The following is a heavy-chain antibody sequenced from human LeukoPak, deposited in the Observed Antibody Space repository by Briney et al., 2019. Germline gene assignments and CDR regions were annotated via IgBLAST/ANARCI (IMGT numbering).Heavy chain of an antibody. D-gene: IGHD4-17*01. CDR2: IIGSGGNT. CDR3: AKDRGNRDYLFDY. Sequence: PGGSLRLSCAASGFTFSSYDMSWVRQAPGKGLEWVSTIIGSGGNTYYADSVKGRFTISRDNSKDTLYLLMNSLRAEDTAVYYCAKDRGNRDYLFDYWGQGTLVTVSS. CDR1: GFTFSSYD. V-gene: IGHV3-23*01. J-gene: IGHJ4*02.